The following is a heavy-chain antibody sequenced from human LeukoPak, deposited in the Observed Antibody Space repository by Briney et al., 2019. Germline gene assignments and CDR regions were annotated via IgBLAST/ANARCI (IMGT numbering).Heavy chain of an antibody. CDR2: ISSNGGST. J-gene: IGHJ3*02. Sequence: GGSLRLSCAASGFTFSTYAMHWVRQAPEKGLESVSAISSNGGSTYYANSVKGRFTISRDNSKNTLYLQMGSLRAEDMALYYCARYGGDILTNDAFDIWGHGTMVTVSS. D-gene: IGHD3-9*01. CDR1: GFTFSTYA. V-gene: IGHV3-64*01. CDR3: ARYGGDILTNDAFDI.